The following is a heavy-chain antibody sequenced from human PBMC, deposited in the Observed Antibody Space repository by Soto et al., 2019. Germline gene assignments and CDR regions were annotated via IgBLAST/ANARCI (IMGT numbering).Heavy chain of an antibody. V-gene: IGHV3-11*05. D-gene: IGHD6-19*01. J-gene: IGHJ4*02. CDR3: ARDRGAVTGQYFDY. CDR2: ISSSGTSA. Sequence: QVQLEESGGGLVKPGGSLRLSCAASGFTFSAVYMSWIRQAPNKGLEYISYISSSGTSANYADSVKGRFTISRDNAKNSLYLQMNSLRAEDPAVYYCARDRGAVTGQYFDYRGQGALVTVSS. CDR1: GFTFSAVY.